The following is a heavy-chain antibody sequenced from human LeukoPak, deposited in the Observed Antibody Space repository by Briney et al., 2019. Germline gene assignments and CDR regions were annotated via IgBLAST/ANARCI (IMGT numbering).Heavy chain of an antibody. CDR2: ISWNSGSI. D-gene: IGHD3-10*01. CDR3: AKDMGSMVRGLNWFDP. CDR1: GFTFDDYA. Sequence: PGGSLRLSCAASGFTFDDYAMHWVRQAPGKGLEWVSGISWNSGSIGYADSVKGRFTISRDNAKNSLYLQMNSLRAEDTALYYCAKDMGSMVRGLNWFDPWGQGTLVTVSS. J-gene: IGHJ5*02. V-gene: IGHV3-9*01.